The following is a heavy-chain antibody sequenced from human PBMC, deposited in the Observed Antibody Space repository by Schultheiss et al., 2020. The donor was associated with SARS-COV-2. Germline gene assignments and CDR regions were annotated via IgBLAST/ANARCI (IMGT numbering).Heavy chain of an antibody. CDR1: GGSFSGYY. J-gene: IGHJ6*02. Sequence: SETLSLTCAVYGGSFSGYYWSWIRQPPGKGLEWIGSIYTSGSTNYNPSLKSRVTMSVDTSKNQFSLKLSSVTAADTAVYYCARDRGIGGMDVWGQGTTVTVSS. V-gene: IGHV4-59*10. CDR3: ARDRGIGGMDV. D-gene: IGHD3-10*01. CDR2: IYTSGST.